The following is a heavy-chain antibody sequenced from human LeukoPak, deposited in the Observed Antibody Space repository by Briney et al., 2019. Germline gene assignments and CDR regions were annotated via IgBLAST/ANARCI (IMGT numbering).Heavy chain of an antibody. Sequence: ASVKVSCKASGYTFTSYGISWVRQAPGQGLEWMGWISAYNGNTNYAQKLQGRVTMTTDTSTSTAYMELRSLRSDDTAVYYCARGAIYDSSGYYDAFDIWGQGTMVTVSS. J-gene: IGHJ3*02. V-gene: IGHV1-18*01. CDR2: ISAYNGNT. D-gene: IGHD3-22*01. CDR1: GYTFTSYG. CDR3: ARGAIYDSSGYYDAFDI.